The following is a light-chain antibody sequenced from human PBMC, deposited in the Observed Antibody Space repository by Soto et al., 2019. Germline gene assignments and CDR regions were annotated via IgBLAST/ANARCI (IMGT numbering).Light chain of an antibody. CDR1: SGHSSYI. CDR2: LEGSGSY. Sequence: QLVLTQSSSASASLGSSVKLTCTLSSGHSSYIIAWHQQQPGKAPRYLMKLEGSGSYNKGSGVPDRFSGSSSGADRYLTIYKLTSEDEDDYYCETWDSNTHVFGTGTKVTVL. V-gene: IGLV4-60*03. J-gene: IGLJ1*01. CDR3: ETWDSNTHV.